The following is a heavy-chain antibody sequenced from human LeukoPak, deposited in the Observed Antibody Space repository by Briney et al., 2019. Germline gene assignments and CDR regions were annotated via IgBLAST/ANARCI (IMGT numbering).Heavy chain of an antibody. J-gene: IGHJ4*02. CDR3: ARDRGSSYYFNY. Sequence: GGSLRFSCAASGLTFSSYGMPWVRQAPGKGLEGVAVIWYDGSNKYYADSVKGRFTISRDNSKNTLYLQMNSLRAEDTAVYYCARDRGSSYYFNYWGQGTLVTVSS. CDR1: GLTFSSYG. CDR2: IWYDGSNK. V-gene: IGHV3-33*01. D-gene: IGHD6-6*01.